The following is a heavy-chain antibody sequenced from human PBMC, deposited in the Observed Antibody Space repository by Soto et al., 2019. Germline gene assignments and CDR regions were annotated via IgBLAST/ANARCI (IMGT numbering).Heavy chain of an antibody. D-gene: IGHD3-22*01. J-gene: IGHJ6*02. Sequence: KPSETLSLTCTVSGGSISSGGYYWSWIRQHPGKGLEWIGYIYYSGSTYYNPSLKSRVTISVDTSKNQFSLKLSSVTAADTAVYYWARAQYYYDSSGYYSAVYYGMDVWGQRTTVTVSS. V-gene: IGHV4-31*03. CDR2: IYYSGST. CDR1: GGSISSGGYY. CDR3: ARAQYYYDSSGYYSAVYYGMDV.